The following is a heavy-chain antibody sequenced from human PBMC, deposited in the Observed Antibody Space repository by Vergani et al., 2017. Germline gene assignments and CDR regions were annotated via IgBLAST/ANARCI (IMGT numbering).Heavy chain of an antibody. Sequence: EVQLLESGGGLVQPGGSLRLSCAASGFTFSSYAMSWVRQAPGKGLEWVSAISGSGGSTYYADSVKGRFTISRDNSKNTLYLQMNSLRAEDTAVYYCAKGGRARITMIVVVISDYWRQGTLVTVSS. J-gene: IGHJ4*02. V-gene: IGHV3-23*01. D-gene: IGHD3-22*01. CDR1: GFTFSSYA. CDR2: ISGSGGST. CDR3: AKGGRARITMIVVVISDY.